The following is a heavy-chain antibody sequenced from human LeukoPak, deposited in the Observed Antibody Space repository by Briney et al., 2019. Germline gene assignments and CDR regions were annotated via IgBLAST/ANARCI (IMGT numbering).Heavy chain of an antibody. D-gene: IGHD3-16*01. CDR1: GFTFSSYA. Sequence: GGSLRLSCAASGFTFSSYAMSWVRQAPGKGLEWVSAISGRGGSTYYADSVKGRFTISRDNSKNTLYLQMNSLRAGDTAVYYCARRAGAYTHPYDYWGQGTLVTVS. J-gene: IGHJ4*02. V-gene: IGHV3-23*01. CDR3: ARRAGAYTHPYDY. CDR2: ISGRGGST.